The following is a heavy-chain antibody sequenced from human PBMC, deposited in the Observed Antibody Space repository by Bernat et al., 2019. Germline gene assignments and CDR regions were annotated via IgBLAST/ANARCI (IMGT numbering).Heavy chain of an antibody. CDR1: GFTFTNYA. J-gene: IGHJ4*02. V-gene: IGHV3-33*06. CDR2: IWHDGSNK. Sequence: QVQLVDSGGGVVQPGRSLRLSCAASGFTFTNYAMHWVRQAPGKGLEWVAVIWHDGSNKYYADSVKGRFTTSRDNSKNTLYLQMNSLRAEDTAVYYCAKISGGSYSDYWGQGTLVTVSS. D-gene: IGHD2-15*01. CDR3: AKISGGSYSDY.